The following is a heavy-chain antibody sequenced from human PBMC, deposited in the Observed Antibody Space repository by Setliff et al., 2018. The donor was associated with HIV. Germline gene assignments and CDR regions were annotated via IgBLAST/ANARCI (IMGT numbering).Heavy chain of an antibody. J-gene: IGHJ4*01. CDR1: GGTFSSYG. CDR3: ARGALLAVFDFDH. Sequence: SVKVSCKAPGGTFSSYGISWVRQAPGQGLEWMGGIIPIFGTANYAQKFQGRVTITADESTSTAYMELSSLRSDDTAVYFCARGALLAVFDFDHWGHGALVTVSS. CDR2: IIPIFGTA. V-gene: IGHV1-69*13. D-gene: IGHD2-21*01.